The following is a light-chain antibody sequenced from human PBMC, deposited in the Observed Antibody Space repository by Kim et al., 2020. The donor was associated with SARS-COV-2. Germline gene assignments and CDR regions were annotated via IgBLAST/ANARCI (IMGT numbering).Light chain of an antibody. CDR2: SAS. J-gene: IGKJ1*01. Sequence: EIVMTQSPATLSVSPGERVTLSCRASQSVSTNVAWYQQKPGQAPSLLVHSASTRATGIPARFSGSGSGTEFTLTISSLQSEDFAVYYCQQSNERPPWKFGEGTK. V-gene: IGKV3-15*01. CDR1: QSVSTN. CDR3: QQSNERPPWK.